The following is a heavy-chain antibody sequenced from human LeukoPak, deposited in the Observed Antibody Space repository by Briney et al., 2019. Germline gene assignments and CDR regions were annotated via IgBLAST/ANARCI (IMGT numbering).Heavy chain of an antibody. D-gene: IGHD3-3*01. CDR2: INHSGST. J-gene: IGHJ6*02. Sequence: ETLSLTXAVYGGSFXGYYWRWIRQPPGKGLEWIGEINHSGSTNYNPSLKSRVTISVDTSKNQFSLKLSSVTAADTAVYYCARHVPSIFGVVIYYYYYYGMDVWGQGTTVTVSS. CDR1: GGSFXGYY. V-gene: IGHV4-34*01. CDR3: ARHVPSIFGVVIYYYYYYGMDV.